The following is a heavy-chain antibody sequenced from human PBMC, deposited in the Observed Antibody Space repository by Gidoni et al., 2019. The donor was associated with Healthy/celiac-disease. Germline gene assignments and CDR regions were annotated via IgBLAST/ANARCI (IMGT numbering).Heavy chain of an antibody. D-gene: IGHD6-19*01. CDR1: GFTFSSYA. CDR2: IRVSGGST. CDR3: AKVSSVRAGYFDY. Sequence: EVQLLESGGGLVQPGGSLRLSWAASGFTFSSYAMRWVRKATGKGLEWGAYIRVSGGSTYVADSVKGRFTISRDNSKNTLYLQMNSLRAEDTAVYYCAKVSSVRAGYFDYWGQGTLVTVSS. J-gene: IGHJ4*02. V-gene: IGHV3-23*01.